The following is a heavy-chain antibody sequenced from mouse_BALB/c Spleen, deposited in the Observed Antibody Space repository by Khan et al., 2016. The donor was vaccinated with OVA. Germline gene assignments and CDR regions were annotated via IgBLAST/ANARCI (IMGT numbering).Heavy chain of an antibody. CDR2: INPYNDGT. CDR3: ASYGSSPYYPIDY. Sequence: VQRQESGPELVKPGASVKMSCKASGYTFTNYVMHWVKQKPGQGLEWIGYINPYNDGTKYNEKFKGKATLTSDKSSSTAYLELSSLTSEDSAVYSCASYGSSPYYPIDYWVQGTSVTVSS. V-gene: IGHV1S136*01. D-gene: IGHD1-1*01. CDR1: GYTFTNYV. J-gene: IGHJ4*01.